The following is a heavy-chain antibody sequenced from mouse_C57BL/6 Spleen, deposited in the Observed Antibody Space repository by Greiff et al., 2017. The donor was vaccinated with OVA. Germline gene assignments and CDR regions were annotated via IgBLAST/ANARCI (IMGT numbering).Heavy chain of an antibody. D-gene: IGHD1-1*02. CDR2: ISSGGDYT. CDR3: TRDEAVGCYIDY. V-gene: IGHV5-9-1*02. Sequence: DVHLVQSGDGLVKPGGSLKLSCAASGFTFSSYSMSWVRQTPEKRLEWVADISSGGDYTYYADNVKARFTITRDNARNTLYLQMSSLKSEDTAMYYCTRDEAVGCYIDYWGKGTTVTASS. J-gene: IGHJ1*03. CDR1: GFTFSSYS.